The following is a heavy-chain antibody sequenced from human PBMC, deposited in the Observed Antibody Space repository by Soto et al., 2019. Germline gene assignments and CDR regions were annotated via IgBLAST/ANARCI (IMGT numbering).Heavy chain of an antibody. CDR2: IIPIFGTA. J-gene: IGHJ4*02. CDR3: ARGWGYDSTDYYYAY. V-gene: IGHV1-69*01. D-gene: IGHD3-22*01. CDR1: GGTFSRHA. Sequence: QVQLVQSGAEVRKPGSSVKVSCKASGGTFSRHAISWVRQAPGQGLEWMGGIIPIFGTANHAQKFQGRVTIIADESTGTVYMELGSLRSEDTAIYYCARGWGYDSTDYYYAYWGQGTLVIVSS.